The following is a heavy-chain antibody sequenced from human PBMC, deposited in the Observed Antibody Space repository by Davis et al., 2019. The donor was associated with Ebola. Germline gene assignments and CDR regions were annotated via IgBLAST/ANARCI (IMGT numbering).Heavy chain of an antibody. Sequence: PGGSLRLSCAASGFTFDDYAMHWVRQAPGKGLEWVSGISWNSGSIGYADSVKGRFTISRDNAKNSLYLQMNSLRAEDTALYYCAKDHIPTTVVAEGAGFDYWGQGTLVTVSS. V-gene: IGHV3-9*01. D-gene: IGHD4-23*01. CDR2: ISWNSGSI. CDR1: GFTFDDYA. J-gene: IGHJ4*02. CDR3: AKDHIPTTVVAEGAGFDY.